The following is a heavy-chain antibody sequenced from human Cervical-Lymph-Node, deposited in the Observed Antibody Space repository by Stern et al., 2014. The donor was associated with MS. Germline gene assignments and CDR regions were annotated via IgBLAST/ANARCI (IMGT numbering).Heavy chain of an antibody. D-gene: IGHD3-10*01. J-gene: IGHJ4*02. CDR2: VSYDGTQR. V-gene: IGHV3-30-3*01. Sequence: VQLVESGGGVVQPGRSLSLSCVAFGFTFSTYAMNWVRQAPGKGLEWVAFVSYDGTQRNSTDSVKARFSISRDNSKNTLYLHMNSLRDEDTAVYFCARGGRGVGLEYWGQGALVTVSS. CDR1: GFTFSTYA. CDR3: ARGGRGVGLEY.